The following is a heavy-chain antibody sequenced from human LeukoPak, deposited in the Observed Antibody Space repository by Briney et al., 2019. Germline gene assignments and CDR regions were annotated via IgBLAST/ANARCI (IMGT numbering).Heavy chain of an antibody. CDR2: ISSNSSYI. CDR1: GFTFSSYS. J-gene: IGHJ5*02. V-gene: IGHV3-21*01. D-gene: IGHD2-15*01. Sequence: GGSLRLSCAASGFTFSSYSMNWVRQAPGKGPEWVSSISSNSSYIYYADSVKGRFTISRDNAKNSLYLQMNSLRAEDTAVYYCAGDRYCSGGSCSSYPWGQGTLVTVSS. CDR3: AGDRYCSGGSCSSYP.